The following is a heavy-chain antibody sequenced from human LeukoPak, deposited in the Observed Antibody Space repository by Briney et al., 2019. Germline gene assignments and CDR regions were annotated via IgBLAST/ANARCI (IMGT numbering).Heavy chain of an antibody. Sequence: HAGGSLRLSCAASGFTFSSYAMSWVRQAPGKGLEWVSVVSTSGDNGYYADSVQGRFTVSRDNSKNSLYLQMNSLRAEDTAVYYCAKGGTGTTVLYFDSWGPKTPVTASS. CDR2: VSTSGDNG. D-gene: IGHD1-7*01. J-gene: IGHJ4*01. CDR3: AKGGTGTTVLYFDS. V-gene: IGHV3-23*01. CDR1: GFTFSSYA.